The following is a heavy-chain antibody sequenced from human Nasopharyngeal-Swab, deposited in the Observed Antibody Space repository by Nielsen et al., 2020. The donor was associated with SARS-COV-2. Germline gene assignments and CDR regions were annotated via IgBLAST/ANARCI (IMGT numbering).Heavy chain of an antibody. CDR1: GFTFSSYG. Sequence: GESLKISCAASGFTFSSYGMHWVRQAPGKGLEWVANIKQDGSEKYYVDSVKGRFTISRDNAKNSLYLQMNSLRAEDTAVYYCARDHISITMIVVVIPDAFDIWGQGTMVTVSS. CDR3: ARDHISITMIVVVIPDAFDI. V-gene: IGHV3-7*04. CDR2: IKQDGSEK. D-gene: IGHD3-22*01. J-gene: IGHJ3*02.